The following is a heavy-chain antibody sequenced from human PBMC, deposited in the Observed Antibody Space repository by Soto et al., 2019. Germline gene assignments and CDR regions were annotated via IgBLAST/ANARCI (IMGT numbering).Heavy chain of an antibody. D-gene: IGHD3-10*01. Sequence: PGGSLRLSCEASGFTFNDYSMDWVRQAPEKGLEWVSSISSSGTYIYYADSVKGRFAISRDNANNVMYLQMDTLRAEDTAVYDSVRAGHVFDVHYYGMDLWGQGTTVTVSS. CDR2: ISSSGTYI. CDR1: GFTFNDYS. J-gene: IGHJ6*02. CDR3: VRAGHVFDVHYYGMDL. V-gene: IGHV3-21*01.